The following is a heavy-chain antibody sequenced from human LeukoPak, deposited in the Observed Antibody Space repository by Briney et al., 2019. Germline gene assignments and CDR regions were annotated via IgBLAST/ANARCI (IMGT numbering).Heavy chain of an antibody. D-gene: IGHD6-13*01. Sequence: SETLSLTCAVYGGSFSGYYWSWIRQPPGKGLEWIGEINHSGSTNYNPSLKSRVTISVDTSKNQFSLKLSSVTAADTAVYYCARVAAVKGSDYWGQGTLVTVSS. CDR3: ARVAAVKGSDY. CDR2: INHSGST. V-gene: IGHV4-34*01. J-gene: IGHJ4*02. CDR1: GGSFSGYY.